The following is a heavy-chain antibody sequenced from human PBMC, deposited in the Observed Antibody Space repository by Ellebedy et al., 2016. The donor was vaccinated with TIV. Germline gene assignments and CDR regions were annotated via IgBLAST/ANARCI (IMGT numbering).Heavy chain of an antibody. V-gene: IGHV3-30-3*01. J-gene: IGHJ4*02. D-gene: IGHD2-8*02. Sequence: PGGSLRLSCAASGFRFNSYAMHWVRQAPGKGLAWVAVISYNGDQKSYGDSVKGRFTISRDSSKSTLDLQMNSLSPEDTAVYYCARDVCTGLTCYLDHWGQGTLVTVSP. CDR1: GFRFNSYA. CDR3: ARDVCTGLTCYLDH. CDR2: ISYNGDQK.